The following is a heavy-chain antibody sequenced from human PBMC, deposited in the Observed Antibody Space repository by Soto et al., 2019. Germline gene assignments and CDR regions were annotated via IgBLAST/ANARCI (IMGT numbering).Heavy chain of an antibody. CDR3: AALGAHIF. CDR2: IGHGDDI. Sequence: EVQLVESGGGLVQPGGSLRLSCAASGFTFNTYDMHWVRQAAGKGLEWVSAIGHGDDIYYAASVKGRFTISRENASNTFYLQMSRLRAGDTAVYYCAALGAHIFWGQGALVTVSS. J-gene: IGHJ4*02. D-gene: IGHD3-16*01. V-gene: IGHV3-13*04. CDR1: GFTFNTYD.